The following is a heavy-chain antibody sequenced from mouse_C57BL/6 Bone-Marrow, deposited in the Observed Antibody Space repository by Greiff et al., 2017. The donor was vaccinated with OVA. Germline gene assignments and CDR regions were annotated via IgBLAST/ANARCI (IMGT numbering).Heavy chain of an antibody. CDR1: GYTFTSYW. V-gene: IGHV1-72*01. CDR2: IEPNSGGT. J-gene: IGHJ2*01. CDR3: ARYTDYYGSSGFDY. D-gene: IGHD1-1*01. Sequence: QVQLQQPGAELVKPGASVKLSCKASGYTFTSYWMHWVKQRPGRGLEWIGRIEPNSGGTKYNEKFKSKATLTVDKPSSTAYMQLSSLTSEDSAVYYCARYTDYYGSSGFDYWGQGTTLTVSS.